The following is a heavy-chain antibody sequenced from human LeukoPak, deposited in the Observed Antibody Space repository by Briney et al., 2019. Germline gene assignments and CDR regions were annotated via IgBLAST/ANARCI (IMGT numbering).Heavy chain of an antibody. Sequence: GGSLRLSCAASGFTFSSYAMSWVRQAPGKGLERVSAISGSGGSTYYADSVKGRFTISRDNSKNTLYLQMNSLRAEDTAVYYCAKATGDSSGWYGLGYYFDYWGQGTLVTVSS. J-gene: IGHJ4*02. V-gene: IGHV3-23*01. D-gene: IGHD6-19*01. CDR3: AKATGDSSGWYGLGYYFDY. CDR1: GFTFSSYA. CDR2: ISGSGGST.